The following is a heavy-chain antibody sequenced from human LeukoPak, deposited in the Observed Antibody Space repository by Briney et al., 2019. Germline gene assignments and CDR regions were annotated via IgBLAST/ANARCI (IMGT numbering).Heavy chain of an antibody. CDR1: GFTFSSYA. J-gene: IGHJ4*02. Sequence: PGRSLRLSCAASGFTFSSYAMSWVRQAPGKGLAWVSTISGGSGSTYCADSVKGRFTISRDNAKNSLYLQMNSLRVEDTAVYYCAKEGRSLQTYWGQGTLVTVSS. CDR2: ISGGSGST. D-gene: IGHD5-24*01. CDR3: AKEGRSLQTY. V-gene: IGHV3-23*01.